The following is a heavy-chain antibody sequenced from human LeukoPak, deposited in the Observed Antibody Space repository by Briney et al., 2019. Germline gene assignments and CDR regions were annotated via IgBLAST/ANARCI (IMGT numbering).Heavy chain of an antibody. D-gene: IGHD6-19*01. CDR3: ARGRVVAGSRSRGFDY. CDR2: NYYSGST. J-gene: IGHJ4*02. Sequence: SGTLSLTCTASGDSISSSSYYWGWIPQPPGKGLEWIGSNYYSGSTYYNPSLQSRVTISIDTSKNQFSLKLSSVAAADTAVYYCARGRVVAGSRSRGFDYWGQGTLVTVSS. V-gene: IGHV4-39*02. CDR1: GDSISSSSYY.